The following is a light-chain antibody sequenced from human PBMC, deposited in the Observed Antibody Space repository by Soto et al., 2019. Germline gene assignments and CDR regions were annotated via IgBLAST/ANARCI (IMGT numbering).Light chain of an antibody. J-gene: IGKJ1*01. Sequence: DIQMTQSPSTLSASVGDRVTITCRASQSISSWLAWYQQKPGKAPKLLSYMASSLESGVPSSFSGSGSGTEFTLTISSLQPDDFATYYCHQYSSYPWTLGQGTNVDIK. V-gene: IGKV1-5*03. CDR3: HQYSSYPWT. CDR1: QSISSW. CDR2: MAS.